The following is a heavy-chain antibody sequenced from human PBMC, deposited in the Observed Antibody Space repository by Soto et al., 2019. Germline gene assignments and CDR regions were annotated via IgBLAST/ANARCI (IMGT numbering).Heavy chain of an antibody. J-gene: IGHJ3*01. CDR3: ASLNFDILTGYYAFDL. Sequence: WETLSLTCTVSGGSISGYYWSWIRQSPEKGLEYIGYISYSGSTNYNPSLKSRVTTSLDTSKNQFSLKLSSVTAADTAIYYCASLNFDILTGYYAFDLWGQGTMVTVSS. CDR1: GGSISGYY. CDR2: ISYSGST. D-gene: IGHD3-9*01. V-gene: IGHV4-59*08.